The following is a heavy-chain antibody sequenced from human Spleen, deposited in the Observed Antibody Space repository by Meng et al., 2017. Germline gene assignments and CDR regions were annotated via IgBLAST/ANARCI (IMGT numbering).Heavy chain of an antibody. J-gene: IGHJ4*02. Sequence: QVQLHEPGPGLVKPSDTLSLTCVGSGGSFSDYYWSWIRQPPGKGLEWIGEINHSGSTNYNPSLESRATISVDTSQNNLSLKLSSVTAADSAVYYCARGPTTMAHDFDYWGQGTLVTVSS. CDR1: GGSFSDYY. D-gene: IGHD4-11*01. V-gene: IGHV4-34*01. CDR3: ARGPTTMAHDFDY. CDR2: INHSGST.